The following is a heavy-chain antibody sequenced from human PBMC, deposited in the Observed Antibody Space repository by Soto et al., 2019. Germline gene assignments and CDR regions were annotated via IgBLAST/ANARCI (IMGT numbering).Heavy chain of an antibody. J-gene: IGHJ4*02. V-gene: IGHV3-23*01. D-gene: IGHD3-16*01. CDR3: AKFVCLPVSVYFDY. CDR2: ITDTGSHT. Sequence: EVQLLESGGGLVQPGGSLRLSCAASGFTFGSYAMNWVRQAPGKGLEWLSTITDTGSHTYYADSVRGRFTTSRDNSKSTLYLQLSSLRAEDTAVYYCAKFVCLPVSVYFDYWGQGILVTVSS. CDR1: GFTFGSYA.